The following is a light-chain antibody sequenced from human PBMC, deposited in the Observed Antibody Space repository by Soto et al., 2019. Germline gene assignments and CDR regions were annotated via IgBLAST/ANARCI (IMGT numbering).Light chain of an antibody. CDR3: QHLSNWPPIT. CDR2: CTS. CDR1: QYFSVRF. J-gene: IGKJ5*01. Sequence: EIVLTLSPGTLSSSPGESATLSCRAIQYFSVRFLAWDQQTPGQAPRLLIYCTSNRVTGVPARFSCSGSGTDFTLSLSSLEPEDFAVYYCQHLSNWPPITFGQGTRLQLK. V-gene: IGKV3-11*01.